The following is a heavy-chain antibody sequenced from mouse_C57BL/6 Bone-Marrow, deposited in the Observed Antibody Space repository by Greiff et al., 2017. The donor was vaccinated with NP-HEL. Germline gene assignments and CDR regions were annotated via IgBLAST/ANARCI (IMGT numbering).Heavy chain of an antibody. V-gene: IGHV1-69*01. Sequence: QVQLQQPGAELVMPGASVKLSCKASGYTFTSYWMHWVKPRPGQGLEWIGEIDPSDSYTNYHQKFKGKSTLTVDKSSSTAYMQLSSRTSADSAVYYCARGVGGTAQATAMDYWGQGTSVTVSS. CDR3: ARGVGGTAQATAMDY. CDR1: GYTFTSYW. CDR2: IDPSDSYT. J-gene: IGHJ4*01. D-gene: IGHD3-2*02.